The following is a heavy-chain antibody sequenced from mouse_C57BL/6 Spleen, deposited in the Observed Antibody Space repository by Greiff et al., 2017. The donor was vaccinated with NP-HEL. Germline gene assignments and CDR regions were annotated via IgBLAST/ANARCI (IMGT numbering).Heavy chain of an antibody. J-gene: IGHJ3*01. Sequence: VQLQQSVAELVRPGASVKLSCTASGYTFTSYWMHWVKQRPGQGLEWIGNINPSNGGTNYNEKFKSKATLTVDKSSSTAYMQLSSLTSEDSAVYYCAPFDGLVAYWGQGTLVTVSA. CDR3: APFDGLVAY. CDR1: GYTFTSYW. CDR2: INPSNGGT. D-gene: IGHD2-3*01. V-gene: IGHV1-53*01.